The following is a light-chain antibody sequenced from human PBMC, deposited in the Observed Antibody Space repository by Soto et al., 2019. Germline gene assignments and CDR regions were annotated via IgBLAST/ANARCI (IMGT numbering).Light chain of an antibody. J-gene: IGKJ1*01. CDR3: QHYNCYSEA. Sequence: DIPMTQSPSTLSGSVGDRVTITCRASQTISSWLAWYQQKPGKAPKLLIYKASTLKSGVPSRFSGSGSGTEFTLTLSSLQPDDFATYYCQHYNCYSEAFGQGTKVELK. CDR1: QTISSW. CDR2: KAS. V-gene: IGKV1-5*03.